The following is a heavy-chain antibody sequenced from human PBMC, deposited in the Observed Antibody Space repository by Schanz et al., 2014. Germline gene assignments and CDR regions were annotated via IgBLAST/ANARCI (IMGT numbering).Heavy chain of an antibody. CDR1: GFTFSSYA. J-gene: IGHJ4*02. CDR2: ISGSGGST. Sequence: EVHLLESGGGLVQPGGSLRLSCAASGFTFSSYAMSWVRQAPGKGLEWVSAISGSGGSTYYADSVKGRFTISRDNSKNTVYIQMNSLRAEDTAVYYCARGGPAYYFDDWGQGTLVTVSS. V-gene: IGHV3-23*01. CDR3: ARGGPAYYFDD.